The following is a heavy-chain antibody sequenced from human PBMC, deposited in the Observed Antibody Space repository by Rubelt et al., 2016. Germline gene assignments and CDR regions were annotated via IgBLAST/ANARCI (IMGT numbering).Heavy chain of an antibody. CDR3: ARLESQVYWYFDL. CDR2: ISAYNGNT. CDR1: GYTFTSYG. D-gene: IGHD2/OR15-2a*01. V-gene: IGHV1-18*01. J-gene: IGHJ2*01. Sequence: QVQLVQSGAEVKKPGASVKVSCKASGYTFTSYGISWVRQAPGQGLEWMGWISAYNGNTNCAQMLQGRVTMTTDTSTDTAYMALRSLGTYVTAVYYGARLESQVYWYFDLWGRGTLVTVSS.